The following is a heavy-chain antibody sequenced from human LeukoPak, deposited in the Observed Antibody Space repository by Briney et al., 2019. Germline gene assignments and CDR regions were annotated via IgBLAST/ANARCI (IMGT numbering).Heavy chain of an antibody. CDR2: IYTSGST. CDR3: ARGPYDFWSGYADY. J-gene: IGHJ4*02. CDR1: GGSISSGSYY. D-gene: IGHD3-3*01. V-gene: IGHV4-61*02. Sequence: SETLSLTCTVSGGSISSGSYYWSWIRQPAGKGLEWIGRIYTSGSTNYNPSLKSRVTISVDRSKNQFSLKLSSVTAADTAVYYCARGPYDFWSGYADYWGQGTLVTVSS.